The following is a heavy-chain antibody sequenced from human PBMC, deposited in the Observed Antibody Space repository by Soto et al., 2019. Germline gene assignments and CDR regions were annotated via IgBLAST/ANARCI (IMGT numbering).Heavy chain of an antibody. J-gene: IGHJ6*03. Sequence: GGSLRLSCAPAGFGFDDYAMHWVRQVPGRGLEWVSGISWHSRSVAYADSVKGRFTISRDSANLYLQMNSLRSEDSALYYCAKGADMLDYYYFMDVWGKGT. V-gene: IGHV3-9*01. CDR3: AKGADMLDYYYFMDV. CDR2: ISWHSRSV. CDR1: GFGFDDYA. D-gene: IGHD3-10*02.